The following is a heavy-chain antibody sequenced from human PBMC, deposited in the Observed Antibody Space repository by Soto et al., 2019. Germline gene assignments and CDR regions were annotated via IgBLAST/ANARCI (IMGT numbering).Heavy chain of an antibody. Sequence: EVQLVESGGGLVKPGGSLRLSCTASGFTFSSYSMNWVRQAPGKGLEWVSSISRSSSYLYYADSVKGRFTISSDNAKNSLYLQMNSLRAEDTAVYYCGAATGAYWGQGTLVTVSS. CDR1: GFTFSSYS. J-gene: IGHJ4*02. CDR2: ISRSSSYL. D-gene: IGHD2-15*01. V-gene: IGHV3-21*01. CDR3: GAATGAY.